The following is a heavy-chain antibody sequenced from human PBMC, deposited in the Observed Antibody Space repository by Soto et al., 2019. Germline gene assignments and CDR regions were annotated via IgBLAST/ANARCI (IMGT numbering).Heavy chain of an antibody. CDR1: GGSISSGDYY. V-gene: IGHV4-30-4*01. J-gene: IGHJ2*01. D-gene: IGHD2-15*01. CDR2: IYYSGST. CDR3: ARVVNRPVRFDL. Sequence: QVQLQESGPGLVKPSQTLSLTCTVSGGSISSGDYYWSWIRQPPGKGLEWIGYIYYSGSTYYNPSPTSRVTISVDTSKNPFPLKLSSVPAADTAVYYWARVVNRPVRFDLWGRGTLVTVSS.